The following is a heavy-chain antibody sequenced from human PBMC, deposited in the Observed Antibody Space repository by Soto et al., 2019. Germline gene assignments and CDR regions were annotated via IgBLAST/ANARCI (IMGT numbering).Heavy chain of an antibody. D-gene: IGHD1-26*01. V-gene: IGHV1-46*01. J-gene: IGHJ6*02. Sequence: ASVKVSCKASGYTFTSYYMHWVRQAPGQGLEWMGIINPSGGSTSYAQKFQGRVTMTRDTSTSTVYMELSSLRSEDTAVYYCAREKGWELISYGMDVWGQGTTVTVSS. CDR3: AREKGWELISYGMDV. CDR1: GYTFTSYY. CDR2: INPSGGST.